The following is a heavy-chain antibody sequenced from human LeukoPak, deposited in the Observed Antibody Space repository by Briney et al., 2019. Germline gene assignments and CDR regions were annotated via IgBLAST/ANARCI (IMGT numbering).Heavy chain of an antibody. V-gene: IGHV3-23*01. J-gene: IGHJ3*02. CDR3: AKPTCSSTSCYSRMDAFDI. Sequence: PGGSLRLSCAASGFTFSSYAMSWVRQAPGKGLERVSAISGSGGSTYYADSVKGRFTISRDNSKNTLYLQMNSLRAEDTAVYYCAKPTCSSTSCYSRMDAFDIWGQGTMVTVSS. D-gene: IGHD2-2*01. CDR1: GFTFSSYA. CDR2: ISGSGGST.